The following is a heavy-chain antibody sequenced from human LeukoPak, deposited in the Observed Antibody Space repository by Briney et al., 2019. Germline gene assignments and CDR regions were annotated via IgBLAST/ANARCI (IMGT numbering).Heavy chain of an antibody. J-gene: IGHJ3*01. Sequence: VASVKVSCKTSGYSFSTYGISWVRQAPGQGLEWMGRISAYNGNTNYAQKFQGRVTMTTDTSTSTAHLEMRSLRPDDTAVYYCARETIEAFDVWGQGTMVTVSS. V-gene: IGHV1-18*01. D-gene: IGHD4/OR15-4a*01. CDR1: GYSFSTYG. CDR2: ISAYNGNT. CDR3: ARETIEAFDV.